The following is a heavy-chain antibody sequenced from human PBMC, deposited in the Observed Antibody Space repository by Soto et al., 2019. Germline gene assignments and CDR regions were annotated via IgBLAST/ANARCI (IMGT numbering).Heavy chain of an antibody. CDR3: ANACRSDPYSSYGMDV. CDR1: GFTFSSYA. V-gene: IGHV3-23*01. CDR2: ISGSGGST. D-gene: IGHD3-16*02. Sequence: GGSLRLSCAASGFTFSSYAMSWVRQAPGKGLEWVSAISGSGGSTYYADSGKGRFTISRDNYKNTLYLQMNSLRAEDTAVYYCANACRSDPYSSYGMDVWGQGTTVTVSS. J-gene: IGHJ6*02.